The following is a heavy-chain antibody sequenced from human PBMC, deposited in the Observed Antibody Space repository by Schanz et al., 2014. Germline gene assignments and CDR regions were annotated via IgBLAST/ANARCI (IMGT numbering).Heavy chain of an antibody. J-gene: IGHJ4*02. Sequence: EVQLVESGGGLVKPGGSLTLSCAASGFSISDAWMHWVRQAPGKGLEWVGRFKSNVDGGPTDYAAPVKGRFTISRDDSKNPLSPQMNSLKTEETAVYYCTDGSARWGQGTLVTVSS. V-gene: IGHV3-15*01. CDR2: FKSNVDGGPT. D-gene: IGHD3-22*01. CDR1: GFSISDAW. CDR3: TDGSAR.